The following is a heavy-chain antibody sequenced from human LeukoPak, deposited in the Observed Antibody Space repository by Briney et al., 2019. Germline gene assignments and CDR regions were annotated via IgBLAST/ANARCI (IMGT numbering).Heavy chain of an antibody. CDR1: GYSISSGYY. Sequence: SETLSLTCNVSGYSISSGYYWGWIRQPPGKGLEWIGSAFHSGNSFYNPSLKSRVTISLDTSKNQFSLKLSSVTAADTAVYYCARDLSNYDSTVDSWGHGTLVTVFS. CDR3: ARDLSNYDSTVDS. CDR2: AFHSGNS. D-gene: IGHD3-9*01. J-gene: IGHJ5*01. V-gene: IGHV4-38-2*02.